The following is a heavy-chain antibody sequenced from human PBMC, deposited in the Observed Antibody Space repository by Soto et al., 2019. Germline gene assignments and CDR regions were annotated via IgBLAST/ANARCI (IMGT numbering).Heavy chain of an antibody. J-gene: IGHJ6*03. V-gene: IGHV6-1*01. Sequence: SQTLSLTCAISGDSVSSNSAAWNWIRQSPSRGLEWLGRTYYRSKWYNDYAVSVKSRITINPDTSKNQFSLQPNSVTPEDTAVYYCAREGYCSGGSCYSGYYYYYYMDVWGKGTTVTVSS. D-gene: IGHD2-15*01. CDR3: AREGYCSGGSCYSGYYYYYYMDV. CDR2: TYYRSKWYN. CDR1: GDSVSSNSAA.